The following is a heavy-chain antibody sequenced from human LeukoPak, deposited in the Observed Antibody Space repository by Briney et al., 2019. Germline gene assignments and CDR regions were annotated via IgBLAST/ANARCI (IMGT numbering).Heavy chain of an antibody. CDR1: GYTFTGYY. D-gene: IGHD6-13*01. Sequence: ASVKVSCKASGYTFTGYYMHWVRQAPGQGLEWMGRINPNSGGKNYAQKFQGRVNMTRDTSISTAYMELSRLRSDDTAVYYCARVRIAAAGTSNYRGQGTLVTVSS. V-gene: IGHV1-2*02. CDR2: INPNSGGK. CDR3: ARVRIAAAGTSNY. J-gene: IGHJ4*02.